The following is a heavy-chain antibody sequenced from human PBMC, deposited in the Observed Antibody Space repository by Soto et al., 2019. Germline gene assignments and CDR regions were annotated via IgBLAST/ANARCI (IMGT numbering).Heavy chain of an antibody. V-gene: IGHV4-59*08. CDR1: GGSISYYY. D-gene: IGHD3-9*01. CDR3: ARQDDILTGVDY. J-gene: IGHJ4*02. Sequence: QVQLQESGPGLVKPSETLSLTCTVSGGSISYYYWSWIRQPPGKGLEWIGYINYSGSTNYNPSLKSRVSISIAPSKNHFSLKLSSVSAADTAVYYCARQDDILTGVDYWGQGTLVTVSS. CDR2: INYSGST.